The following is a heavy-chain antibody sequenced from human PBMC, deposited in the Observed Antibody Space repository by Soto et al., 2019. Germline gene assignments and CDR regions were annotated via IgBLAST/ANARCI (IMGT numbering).Heavy chain of an antibody. J-gene: IGHJ4*02. V-gene: IGHV1-18*01. D-gene: IGHD1-1*01. CDR2: ISAHNGNT. CDR3: ARRRYGDY. CDR1: GYTFTSYG. Sequence: QVHLVQSGAEVKKPGASVKVSCKASGYTFTSYGITWVRQAPRQGLEWMGWISAHNGNTDNAQKLQGRVIVTRDTSTSTAYMEPRCLRSDDTAVYYCARRRYGDYWGQGALVTVSS.